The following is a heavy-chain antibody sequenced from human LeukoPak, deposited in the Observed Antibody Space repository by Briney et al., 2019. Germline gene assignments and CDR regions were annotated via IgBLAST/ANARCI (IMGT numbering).Heavy chain of an antibody. V-gene: IGHV4-34*01. Sequence: SETLSLTCAVYGGSFSGYYWSWIRQPPGKGLEWIGEINHSGSTNYNPSLKSRVTISVDTSKNQFSLKLSSVTAADTAVYYCAKEQTNWGSFDYWGQGTLVTVSS. D-gene: IGHD7-27*01. CDR1: GGSFSGYY. J-gene: IGHJ4*02. CDR2: INHSGST. CDR3: AKEQTNWGSFDY.